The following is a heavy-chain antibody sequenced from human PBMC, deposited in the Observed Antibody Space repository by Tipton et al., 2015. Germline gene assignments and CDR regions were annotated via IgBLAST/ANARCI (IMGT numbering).Heavy chain of an antibody. CDR2: INHTGST. CDR3: ATGQVAGWFDP. D-gene: IGHD5-12*01. CDR1: DESFSGYY. J-gene: IGHJ5*02. Sequence: TLYLTCAVHDESFSGYYWSWIRQPPGKGLEWIGEINHTGSTKYTPSLKSRVFISVDTAKKQFSLRLSSMTAADTAVYYCATGQVAGWFDPWGQGTLVTVSS. V-gene: IGHV4-34*01.